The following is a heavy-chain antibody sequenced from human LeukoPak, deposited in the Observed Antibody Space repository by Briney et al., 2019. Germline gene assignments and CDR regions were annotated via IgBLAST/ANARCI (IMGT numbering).Heavy chain of an antibody. D-gene: IGHD3-10*01. CDR3: ASRSGSFSDALDI. V-gene: IGHV4-59*08. J-gene: IGHJ3*02. CDR1: GGSIRSYY. CDR2: IHYSEST. Sequence: SETLSLTCTVSGGSIRSYYWGWIWQPPGKGLGWIGYIHYSESTKYNPSLKSRVTMSVDTYKNQFSLKLSSVTAADTAVYYCASRSGSFSDALDIWGQGTLVTVSS.